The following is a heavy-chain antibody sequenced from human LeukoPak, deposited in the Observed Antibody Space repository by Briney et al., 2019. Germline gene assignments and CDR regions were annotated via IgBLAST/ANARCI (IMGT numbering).Heavy chain of an antibody. CDR2: ISGSGGST. D-gene: IGHD5-18*01. V-gene: IGHV3-23*01. Sequence: PGGSLRLSCAASGFTFSSYAMSWVRQAPGKGLEWVSAISGSGGSTYYADSVKGRFTISRDNSKNTLYLQMNSLRAEDTAVYYCAKDLIQLWLARGSVSDYWGQGTLVTVSS. CDR3: AKDLIQLWLARGSVSDY. J-gene: IGHJ4*02. CDR1: GFTFSSYA.